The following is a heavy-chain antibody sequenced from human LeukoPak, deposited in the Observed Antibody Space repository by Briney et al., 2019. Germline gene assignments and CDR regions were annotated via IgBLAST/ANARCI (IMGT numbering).Heavy chain of an antibody. J-gene: IGHJ4*02. CDR3: GRDLYSGSSPVGY. V-gene: IGHV1-18*01. CDR1: GYTFTSYD. Sequence: AASVRVSCKTSGYTFTSYDITWVRQAPGQGLEWMGWIITRNGNTNYAQNLQGRVTMTIDTSTSTAYMELRSLRSDDTAVYYCGRDLYSGSSPVGYWGQGTLATVSS. D-gene: IGHD1-26*01. CDR2: IITRNGNT.